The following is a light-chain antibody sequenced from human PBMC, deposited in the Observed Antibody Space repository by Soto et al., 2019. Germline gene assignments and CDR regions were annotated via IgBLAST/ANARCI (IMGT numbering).Light chain of an antibody. CDR1: QSVTNF. CDR3: QQRSNWFRT. CDR2: DAS. V-gene: IGKV3-11*01. J-gene: IGKJ4*01. Sequence: EIVLTQSPATLSLSRGERAARSCRASQSVTNFLAWYQQNPGQAPRLVIYDASTRATGIPVRFSGSGSGTDFTLPISSLEPEDFAVYYCQQRSNWFRTFAGGPKV.